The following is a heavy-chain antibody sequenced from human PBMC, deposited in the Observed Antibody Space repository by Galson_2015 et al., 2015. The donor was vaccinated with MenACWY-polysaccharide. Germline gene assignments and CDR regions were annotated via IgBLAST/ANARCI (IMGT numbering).Heavy chain of an antibody. Sequence: SLRLSCAASGFIFSSYGMHWVRQALGKGLEWVSFIGYDGGNKYYADSVKGRFTISRDSSKNTLYLQMNTLRPEDTAVYYCAKDRHSTATDEDYWGQGTLVTVSS. CDR2: IGYDGGNK. D-gene: IGHD2/OR15-2a*01. CDR3: AKDRHSTATDEDY. V-gene: IGHV3-30*02. CDR1: GFIFSSYG. J-gene: IGHJ4*02.